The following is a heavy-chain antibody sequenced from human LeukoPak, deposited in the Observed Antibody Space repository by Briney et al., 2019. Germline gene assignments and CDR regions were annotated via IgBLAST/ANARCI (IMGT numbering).Heavy chain of an antibody. CDR1: GFTFNTYA. Sequence: LGGSLRLSCAASGFTFNTYAMTWVRQAPGKGLEWVSTIRGDGGGTYYADSVKGRFTISRDNAKNSLYLQMNSLRAEDTAVYYCARAFGRGGYSYGPQEDDAFDIWGQGTMVTVSS. CDR2: IRGDGGGT. J-gene: IGHJ3*02. V-gene: IGHV3-23*01. CDR3: ARAFGRGGYSYGPQEDDAFDI. D-gene: IGHD5-18*01.